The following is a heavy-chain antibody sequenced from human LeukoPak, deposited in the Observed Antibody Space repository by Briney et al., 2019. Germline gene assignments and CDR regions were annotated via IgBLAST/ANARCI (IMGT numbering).Heavy chain of an antibody. Sequence: GGSLRLSCAASGFTFSSYSMNWVRQAPGKGLEWVSSISSSSYIYYADSVKGRFTISRDNAKNSLYLQMNSLRAEDTAVYYCARYGSGSYGWFDPWGQGTLVTVSS. V-gene: IGHV3-21*01. J-gene: IGHJ5*02. CDR1: GFTFSSYS. CDR3: ARYGSGSYGWFDP. D-gene: IGHD3-10*01. CDR2: ISSSSYI.